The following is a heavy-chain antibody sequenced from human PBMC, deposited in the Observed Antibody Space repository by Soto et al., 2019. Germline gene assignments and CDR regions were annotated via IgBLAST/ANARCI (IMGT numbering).Heavy chain of an antibody. D-gene: IGHD3-16*02. J-gene: IGHJ6*02. CDR3: ARWPQPRYTADPYAVDV. Sequence: SVKVSCKASGGTFSSSGFSWVRQAPGQGLEWMGMIVPSLDTTNYAQKFQARVTITADEVTSTAYMELRSLRSEDTAVYYCARWPQPRYTADPYAVDVWGQGTRVTVSS. CDR1: GGTFSSSG. CDR2: IVPSLDTT. V-gene: IGHV1-69*11.